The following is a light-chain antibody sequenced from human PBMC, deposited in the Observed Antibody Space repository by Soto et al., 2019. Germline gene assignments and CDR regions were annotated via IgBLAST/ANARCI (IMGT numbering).Light chain of an antibody. CDR3: SSYAGSNNLVV. Sequence: QSALTQPPSASGSPGQSVTISCTGTSRDVGGYQYVSWYQQHPGKAPKLMIYDVTKRPSGVPDRFSGSKSGNTASLTVSGLQAEDEADYYCSSYAGSNNLVVFGTGTKSPS. CDR2: DVT. CDR1: SRDVGGYQY. J-gene: IGLJ1*01. V-gene: IGLV2-8*01.